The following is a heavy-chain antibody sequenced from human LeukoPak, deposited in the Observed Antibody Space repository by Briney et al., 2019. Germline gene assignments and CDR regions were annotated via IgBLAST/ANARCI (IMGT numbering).Heavy chain of an antibody. CDR3: ASVQQQLVIY. Sequence: SETLSLTCTVSGGSISSYYWSWIRQPPGKGLEWIGYIYYSGSTNYNPPLKSRVTISVDTSNNQFSLKLSSVTAADTAVYYCASVQQQLVIYWGQGTLVTVSS. V-gene: IGHV4-59*01. D-gene: IGHD6-13*01. J-gene: IGHJ4*02. CDR1: GGSISSYY. CDR2: IYYSGST.